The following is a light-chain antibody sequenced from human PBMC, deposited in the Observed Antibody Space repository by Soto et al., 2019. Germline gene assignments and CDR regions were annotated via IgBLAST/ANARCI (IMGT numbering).Light chain of an antibody. CDR2: DAS. Sequence: DIQLTQSPSSLSASIGDRVTITCQASQDIREKLNWYQQKSGRAPKLLIHDASYLQPGVPLRFIGSGSGTDFTFTISRLQPEDFATYYCQQYGVFGPGTKVDIK. CDR3: QQYGV. CDR1: QDIREK. V-gene: IGKV1-33*01. J-gene: IGKJ3*01.